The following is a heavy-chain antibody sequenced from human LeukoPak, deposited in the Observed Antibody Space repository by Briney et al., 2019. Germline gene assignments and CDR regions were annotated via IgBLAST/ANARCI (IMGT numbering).Heavy chain of an antibody. CDR2: FYYSGST. CDR3: ARRVSNLYSGLGLDS. Sequence: SETLSLTCTVSGGSISSRPYSWGWIRQPPGKGLEWLGSFYYSGSTYYNPSLVSRVTISTDASKNQFSLKLSSVSAADTGVYYCARRVSNLYSGLGLDSWGQGTLVIVSS. J-gene: IGHJ4*02. CDR1: GGSISSRPYS. D-gene: IGHD5-12*01. V-gene: IGHV4-39*07.